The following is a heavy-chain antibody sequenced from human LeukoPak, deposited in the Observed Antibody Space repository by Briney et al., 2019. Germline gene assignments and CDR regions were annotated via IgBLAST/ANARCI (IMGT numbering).Heavy chain of an antibody. D-gene: IGHD7-27*01. J-gene: IGHJ4*02. CDR2: MKQDGSKI. CDR1: GFSFSSHW. V-gene: IGHV3-7*01. Sequence: PGGSLRLSCVASGFSFSSHWMSWVRQAPGKGLEWVANMKQDGSKINYVDSVKGRFTIFRDNAKNSVYLQLNSLRAEDTAVYYCARDVSLGCFDYWGQGTLVAVSS. CDR3: ARDVSLGCFDY.